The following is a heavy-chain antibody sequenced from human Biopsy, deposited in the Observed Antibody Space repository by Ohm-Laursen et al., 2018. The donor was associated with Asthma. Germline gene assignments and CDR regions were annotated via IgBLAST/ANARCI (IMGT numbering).Heavy chain of an antibody. CDR3: AKDVFPGWELRRGPDY. D-gene: IGHD1-26*01. CDR2: ISFDGSNK. CDR1: GSTFSNYG. V-gene: IGHV3-30*18. Sequence: SLRLSCSAPGSTFSNYGMHWVRQAPGKGLDWVAVISFDGSNKNYTDSVKGRFTISRDNSRNTLHLQMNSLRAEDTAVYYCAKDVFPGWELRRGPDYWGQGTLVTVSS. J-gene: IGHJ4*02.